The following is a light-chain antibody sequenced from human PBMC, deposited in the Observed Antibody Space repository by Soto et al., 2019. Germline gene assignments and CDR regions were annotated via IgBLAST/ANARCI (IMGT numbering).Light chain of an antibody. Sequence: PGDRATLSCRASQRLSVSYIAWYQQRPGQAPRLLIYGTSTRATGIPDRFSGSGSGTDFTLAISRLEPEDFAVYYCHQFGDSPQTFGQGTTVEI. J-gene: IGKJ1*01. CDR2: GTS. V-gene: IGKV3-20*01. CDR3: HQFGDSPQT. CDR1: QRLSVSY.